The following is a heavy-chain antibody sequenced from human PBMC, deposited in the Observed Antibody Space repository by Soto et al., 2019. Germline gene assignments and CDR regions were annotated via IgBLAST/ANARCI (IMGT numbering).Heavy chain of an antibody. D-gene: IGHD6-19*01. Sequence: QVQLVESGGGVVQPGRSLRLSCAASGFTFSSYGMHWVRQAPGKGLEWGAVIWYDGSNKYYADSVKGRFTISRDNSKNTLYLQMNSLRAEDTAVYYCASWDSSGWYSGGSEEDYWGQGTLVTVSS. V-gene: IGHV3-33*01. CDR2: IWYDGSNK. CDR1: GFTFSSYG. J-gene: IGHJ4*02. CDR3: ASWDSSGWYSGGSEEDY.